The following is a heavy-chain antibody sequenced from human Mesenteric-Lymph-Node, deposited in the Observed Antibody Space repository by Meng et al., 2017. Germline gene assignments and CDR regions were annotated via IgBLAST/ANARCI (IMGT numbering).Heavy chain of an antibody. CDR2: IDPDGSDP. V-gene: IGHV3-74*03. D-gene: IGHD1-1*01. J-gene: IGHJ1*01. CDR1: AFSFTDHW. Sequence: VQLCGLGRGLLPPRGSLTFSCTAFAFSFTDHWMHWVRQGPGKGPVWVSRIDPDGSDPTYADFVKGRFSISRDNAKNTVYLQMNSLRAEVSALYYCTNDRLNHWGQGALVTVSS. CDR3: TNDRLNH.